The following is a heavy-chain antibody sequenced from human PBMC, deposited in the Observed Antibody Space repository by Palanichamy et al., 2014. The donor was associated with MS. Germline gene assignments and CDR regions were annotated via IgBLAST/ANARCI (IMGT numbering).Heavy chain of an antibody. D-gene: IGHD6-6*01. Sequence: EVQLVESGGGLVQPGRSLRLSCTASGFTFGDYAMSWVRQAPGKGLEWVGFIRSKAYGGTTEYAASVKGRFTISRDDSKSIAYLQMNSLKTEDTAVYYCTRESTIYSSFFYGMDVWGQGTTVTVSS. CDR2: IRSKAYGGTT. CDR1: GFTFGDYA. CDR3: TRESTIYSSFFYGMDV. V-gene: IGHV3-49*04. J-gene: IGHJ6*02.